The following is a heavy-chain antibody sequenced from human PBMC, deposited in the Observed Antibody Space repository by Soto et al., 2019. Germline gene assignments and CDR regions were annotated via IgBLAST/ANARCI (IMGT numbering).Heavy chain of an antibody. CDR1: GGTFSSYA. D-gene: IGHD6-13*01. CDR3: ARGGYSSRWCSLLDRSGLDV. CDR2: IVPLFRTT. J-gene: IGHJ6*02. Sequence: SVKVSGKTSGGTFSSYATSWVRHAPGQGLEWMGGIVPLFRTTNYAQKFQGRVTITADTSTYTVYPELSLLRSGHTAPCYWARGGYSSRWCSLLDRSGLDVWVQGTTVTVSS. V-gene: IGHV1-69*06.